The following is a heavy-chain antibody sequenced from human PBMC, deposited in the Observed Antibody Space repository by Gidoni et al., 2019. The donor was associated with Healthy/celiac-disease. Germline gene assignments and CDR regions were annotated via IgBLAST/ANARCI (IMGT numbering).Heavy chain of an antibody. D-gene: IGHD6-19*01. J-gene: IGHJ4*02. CDR1: GGSFSGYY. V-gene: IGHV4-34*01. CDR3: ARAPLPYSSGWYGNKYFDY. CDR2: INHSGST. Sequence: QVQLQQWGAGLLKPSETLSLTCAVYGGSFSGYYWSWIRQPPGKGLEWIGEINHSGSTNYNPSLKSRVTISVDTSKNQFSLKLSSVTAADTAVYYCARAPLPYSSGWYGNKYFDYWGQGTLVTVSS.